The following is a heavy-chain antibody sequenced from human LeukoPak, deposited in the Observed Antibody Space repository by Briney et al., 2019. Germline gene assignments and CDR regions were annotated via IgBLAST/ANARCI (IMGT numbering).Heavy chain of an antibody. V-gene: IGHV2-70*11. CDR3: ARIRGEATDYYYYYGMDV. CDR1: GFSLSTSGMC. CDR2: IDWDDDK. J-gene: IGHJ6*02. Sequence: SGPTLVNPTQTLTPTCTFSGFSLSTSGMCVSWIRQPPGKALEWLTRIDWDDDKYYSTSLKTRLTVSKDTSKNQVVLTMTNMDPVDTATYYCARIRGEATDYYYYYGMDVWGQGTTVTVSS. D-gene: IGHD5-12*01.